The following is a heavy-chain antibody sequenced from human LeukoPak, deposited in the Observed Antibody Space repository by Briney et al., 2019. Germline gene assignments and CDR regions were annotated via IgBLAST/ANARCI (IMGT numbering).Heavy chain of an antibody. J-gene: IGHJ5*02. D-gene: IGHD3-3*01. Sequence: ASVKVSCKASGYTFSGYYLHWVRQAPGQGLEWMGWINPNSGGTNSAQKFQGRVTMTRDTSIITAYMELSRLRSDDTAVYYCASSQSYYDFWSGYLIFDPWGQGTLVTVSS. CDR2: INPNSGGT. CDR3: ASSQSYYDFWSGYLIFDP. V-gene: IGHV1-2*02. CDR1: GYTFSGYY.